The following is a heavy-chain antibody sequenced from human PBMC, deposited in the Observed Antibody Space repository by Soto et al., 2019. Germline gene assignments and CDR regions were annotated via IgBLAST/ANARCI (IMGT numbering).Heavy chain of an antibody. CDR3: ARVAAAGLNWFDP. CDR1: GGTFSSYA. D-gene: IGHD6-13*01. J-gene: IGHJ5*02. Sequence: ASVKVSCKASGGTFSSYAISWVRQAPGQGLEWMGGIIPIFGTANYAQKFQGRVTITADESTSTAYMELSSLRSEDTAVYYCARVAAAGLNWFDPWGQGTLVTVSS. CDR2: IIPIFGTA. V-gene: IGHV1-69*13.